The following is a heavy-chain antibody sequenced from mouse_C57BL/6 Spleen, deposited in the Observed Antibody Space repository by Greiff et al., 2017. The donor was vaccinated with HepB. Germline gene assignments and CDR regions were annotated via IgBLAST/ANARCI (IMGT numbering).Heavy chain of an antibody. J-gene: IGHJ2*01. CDR1: GYAFSSYW. V-gene: IGHV1-80*01. CDR3: ARDDGYSDFDY. D-gene: IGHD2-3*01. Sequence: VQLQQSGAELVKPGASVKISCKASGYAFSSYWMNWVKQRPGKGLEWIGQIYPGDGDTNYNGKFKGKATLTADKSSSTAYMQLSILTSEDSAVYCCARDDGYSDFDYWGQGTTLTVSS. CDR2: IYPGDGDT.